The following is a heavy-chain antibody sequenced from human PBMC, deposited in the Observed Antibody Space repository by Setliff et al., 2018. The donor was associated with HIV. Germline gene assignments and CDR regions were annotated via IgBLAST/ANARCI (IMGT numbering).Heavy chain of an antibody. D-gene: IGHD3-10*01. CDR2: VYASAYS. V-gene: IGHV4-4*07. Sequence: SETLSLTCTVSGGSISNYYWNWIRQPAGKGLEWIGRVYASAYSNYNPSLKSRVTMSVDTSQNQFSLKLRSVNAADTAVYYCARDRVTRSNYYGSGSPWYFDFWGRGILVTVSS. CDR3: ARDRVTRSNYYGSGSPWYFDF. CDR1: GGSISNYY. J-gene: IGHJ2*01.